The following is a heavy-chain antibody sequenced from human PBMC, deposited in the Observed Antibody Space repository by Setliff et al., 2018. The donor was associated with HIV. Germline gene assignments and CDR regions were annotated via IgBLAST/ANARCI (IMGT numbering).Heavy chain of an antibody. Sequence: ASVKVSCKASGYTFTTYGISWVRQAPGHGLEWMGWISPNFGHTRYAQKFLDRVTMTVDTATSRVYMELRSLRSDDTAVYFCARLGSGWSDSYYYAMDIWGQGTTVTVSS. CDR1: GYTFTTYG. CDR2: ISPNFGHT. V-gene: IGHV1-18*01. CDR3: ARLGSGWSDSYYYAMDI. D-gene: IGHD6-19*01. J-gene: IGHJ6*02.